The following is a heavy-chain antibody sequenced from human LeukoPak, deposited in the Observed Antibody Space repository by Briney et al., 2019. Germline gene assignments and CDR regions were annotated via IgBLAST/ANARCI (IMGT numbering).Heavy chain of an antibody. CDR1: GYTFTGHY. J-gene: IGHJ5*02. Sequence: ASVKVSCKASGYTFTGHYIHWVRQAPGQGLEWMGWMNPNSGNTGYAQKFQGRVTITRNTSISTAYMELSSLRSEDTAVYYCARARRFYSGHFDPWGQGTLVTVSS. V-gene: IGHV1-8*03. CDR3: ARARRFYSGHFDP. CDR2: MNPNSGNT. D-gene: IGHD1-26*01.